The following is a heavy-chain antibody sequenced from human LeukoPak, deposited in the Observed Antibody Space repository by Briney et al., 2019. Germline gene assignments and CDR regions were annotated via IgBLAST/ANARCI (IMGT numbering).Heavy chain of an antibody. CDR3: AKDMSSSGWYSSDY. D-gene: IGHD6-19*01. J-gene: IGHJ4*02. V-gene: IGHV3-43*02. Sequence: GGSLRLPCAASGFTFDDYAMHWVRQAPGKGLEWVSLISGDGGSTYYADSVKGRFTISRDNSKDSLYLQMNSLRTEDTALYYCAKDMSSSGWYSSDYWGQGTLVTVSS. CDR2: ISGDGGST. CDR1: GFTFDDYA.